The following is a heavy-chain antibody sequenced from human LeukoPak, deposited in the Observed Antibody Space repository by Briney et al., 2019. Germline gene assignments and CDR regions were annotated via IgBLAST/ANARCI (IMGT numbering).Heavy chain of an antibody. V-gene: IGHV4-59*08. Sequence: SETLSLTCTVSGGSIISYYWSWIRQPPGKGLEWIGYIYYSGSTNYNPSLKSRVTISVDTSKNQFSLKLSSVTAADTAVYYCARPQKMTTEVGYYMDVWGKGTTVTVSS. CDR2: IYYSGST. CDR1: GGSIISYY. J-gene: IGHJ6*03. D-gene: IGHD4-11*01. CDR3: ARPQKMTTEVGYYMDV.